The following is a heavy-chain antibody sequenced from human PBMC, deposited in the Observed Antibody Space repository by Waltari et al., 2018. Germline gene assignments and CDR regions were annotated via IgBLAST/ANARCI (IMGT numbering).Heavy chain of an antibody. D-gene: IGHD3-22*01. J-gene: IGHJ3*02. CDR3: ARLYYYDSSGSKPFDI. CDR1: GGSISSYY. Sequence: QVQLQESGPGLVKPSETLSLTCTVSGGSISSYYWSWIRQPPGKGLEWIGYIYYSGSTNYNPALKSRVTISIDTSKNQFSLKLSSVTAADTAVYYCARLYYYDSSGSKPFDIWGQGTMVTVSS. CDR2: IYYSGST. V-gene: IGHV4-59*01.